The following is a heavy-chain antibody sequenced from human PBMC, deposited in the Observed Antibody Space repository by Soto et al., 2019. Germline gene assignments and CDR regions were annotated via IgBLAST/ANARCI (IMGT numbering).Heavy chain of an antibody. D-gene: IGHD2-21*01. CDR1: GGSISSSTYY. J-gene: IGHJ4*02. Sequence: QLQLQESGPGLVKPSETLSLTCTVSGGSISSSTYYWGWIRQPPGKGLEWIGSLYYSGSTYYNPSLKSRVTISVDTSKNQFSLKLSSVTAADTAVYYCAQQFAGVIDYWGQGTLVTVSS. CDR3: AQQFAGVIDY. CDR2: LYYSGST. V-gene: IGHV4-39*01.